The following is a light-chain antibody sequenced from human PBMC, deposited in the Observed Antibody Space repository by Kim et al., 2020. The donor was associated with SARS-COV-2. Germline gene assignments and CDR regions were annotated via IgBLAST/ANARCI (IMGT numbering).Light chain of an antibody. J-gene: IGKJ2*01. CDR2: DAS. CDR1: QSVSRY. Sequence: EIVLTQSPATLSLSPGETATLSCRASQSVSRYLAWYQQKPGQAPRLLIYDASNRATGIPARFSGSGSGTDFTLTISRLEPEDFAVYYCQQRSNWPPYTFGQGTKLEI. CDR3: QQRSNWPPYT. V-gene: IGKV3-11*01.